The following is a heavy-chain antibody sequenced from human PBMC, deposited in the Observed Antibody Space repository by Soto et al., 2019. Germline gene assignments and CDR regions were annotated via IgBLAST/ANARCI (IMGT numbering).Heavy chain of an antibody. D-gene: IGHD3-16*01. CDR1: GFSLSTSGVG. Sequence: QITLKESGPTLVKPTQTLTLTCTFAGFSLSTSGVGVGWIRQPPGKALEWLALIYWDDAKEYSPSLKSRLTIPKNTSKTQVVLTMTNMDPVDTATYYCAHKGGGDRILDYWGQGTLVTVSS. V-gene: IGHV2-5*02. CDR3: AHKGGGDRILDY. J-gene: IGHJ4*02. CDR2: IYWDDAK.